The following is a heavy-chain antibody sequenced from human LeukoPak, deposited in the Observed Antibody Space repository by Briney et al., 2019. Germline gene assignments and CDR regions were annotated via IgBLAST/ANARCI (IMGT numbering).Heavy chain of an antibody. CDR2: INAGNGNT. J-gene: IGHJ5*02. CDR3: ARATRITMVRGAPFDP. D-gene: IGHD3-10*01. V-gene: IGHV1-3*01. Sequence: ASVKVSCKASGYTFTSYAMHRVRQAPGQRLEWMGWINAGNGNTKYSQKSQGRVTITRDTSASTAYMELSSLRSEDTAVYYCARATRITMVRGAPFDPWGQGILVTVSS. CDR1: GYTFTSYA.